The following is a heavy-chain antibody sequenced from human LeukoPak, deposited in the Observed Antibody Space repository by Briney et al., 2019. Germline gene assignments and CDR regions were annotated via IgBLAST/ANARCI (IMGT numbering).Heavy chain of an antibody. D-gene: IGHD1-26*01. CDR1: GFTFSSYW. Sequence: GGSLRLSCAASGFTFSSYWMSWVRQAPGKGLEWEANIKQDGSEKYYVDSVKGRFTISRDNAKNSLYLQMNSLRAEDTAVYYCARDLNGGATDYWGQGTLVTVSS. V-gene: IGHV3-7*01. J-gene: IGHJ4*02. CDR3: ARDLNGGATDY. CDR2: IKQDGSEK.